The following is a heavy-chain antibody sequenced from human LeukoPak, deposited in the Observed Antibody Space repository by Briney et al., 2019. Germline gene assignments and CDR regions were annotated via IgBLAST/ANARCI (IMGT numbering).Heavy chain of an antibody. CDR1: GGSFSGYY. Sequence: SETLSLTCAVYGGSFSGYYWSWIRQPPGKGLEWIGETNHSGNTYYNPSLKSRVTISVDTSKNQFSLKLSSVTAADTAVYYCARAGYGDSDFDYWGQGTLVTVSS. CDR3: ARAGYGDSDFDY. CDR2: TNHSGNT. V-gene: IGHV4-34*01. D-gene: IGHD4-17*01. J-gene: IGHJ4*02.